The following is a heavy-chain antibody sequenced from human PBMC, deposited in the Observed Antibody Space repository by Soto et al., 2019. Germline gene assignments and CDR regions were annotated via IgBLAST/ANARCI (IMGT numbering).Heavy chain of an antibody. V-gene: IGHV3-48*03. Sequence: EVQPVESGGGLVQPGGSLRLSCAASGFTFRSYEMNWVRQAPGKGLEWVSYISSSGGTIYYADSVKGRFTISRDNAKNSLYLQMNSLRAEDTAVYYCARVGARSGLDYWGQGTLVTVSS. J-gene: IGHJ4*02. CDR1: GFTFRSYE. CDR2: ISSSGGTI. D-gene: IGHD6-25*01. CDR3: ARVGARSGLDY.